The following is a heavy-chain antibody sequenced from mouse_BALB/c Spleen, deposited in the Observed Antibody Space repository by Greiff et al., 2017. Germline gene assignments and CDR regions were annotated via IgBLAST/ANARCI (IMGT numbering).Heavy chain of an antibody. CDR2: IWAGGST. CDR3: AREELGYGSSHYAMDY. V-gene: IGHV2-9*02. D-gene: IGHD1-1*01. CDR1: GFSLTSYG. Sequence: QVQLKESGPGLVAPSQSLSITCTVSGFSLTSYGVHWVRQPPGKGLEWLGVIWAGGSTNYNSALMSRLSISKDNSKSQVFLKMNSLQTDDTAMYYCAREELGYGSSHYAMDYWGQGTSVTVSS. J-gene: IGHJ4*01.